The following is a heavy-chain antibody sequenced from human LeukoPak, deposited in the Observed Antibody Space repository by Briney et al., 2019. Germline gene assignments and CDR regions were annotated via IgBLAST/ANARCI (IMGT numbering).Heavy chain of an antibody. V-gene: IGHV4-38-2*01. D-gene: IGHD4-17*01. J-gene: IGHJ4*02. CDR2: MYHDGRT. CDR3: AARFTVTANYFDH. CDR1: GYY. Sequence: PSETLSLTCAVSGYYWGWIRQPPGKGLEWIGSMYHDGRTYYNPSLKSRVTISVDTSKKQFSLRLSSVTAADTAVYYCAARFTVTANYFDHWDQGTLVTVS.